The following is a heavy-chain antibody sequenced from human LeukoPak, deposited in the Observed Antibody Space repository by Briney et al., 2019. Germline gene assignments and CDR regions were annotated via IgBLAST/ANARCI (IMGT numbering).Heavy chain of an antibody. V-gene: IGHV4-59*08. J-gene: IGHJ3*02. CDR1: GGSISSYY. D-gene: IGHD2-8*02. Sequence: PSETLSLTCTVSGGSISSYYWSWIRQPPGKGLEWIGYIYYSGSTNYNPSLKSRVTISVDTSKNQFSLKLSSVTAADTAVYYCARSLEVYSGFGHDAFDIWGQGTMVTVSS. CDR3: ARSLEVYSGFGHDAFDI. CDR2: IYYSGST.